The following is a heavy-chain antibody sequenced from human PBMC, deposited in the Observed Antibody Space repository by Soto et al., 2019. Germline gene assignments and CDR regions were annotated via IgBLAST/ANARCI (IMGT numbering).Heavy chain of an antibody. CDR3: ARDRTQVLTGFSTVLDV. V-gene: IGHV1-2*04. Sequence: NLSWKTSVYTITVYYMHCVRHTKGQGLEWMGWINPNSGGTNYAQKFQGWVTMTRDTSISTAYMELSRLRSDDTAVYYCARDRTQVLTGFSTVLDVRGKGTTVTVFS. D-gene: IGHD3-9*01. J-gene: IGHJ6*01. CDR2: INPNSGGT. CDR1: VYTITVYY.